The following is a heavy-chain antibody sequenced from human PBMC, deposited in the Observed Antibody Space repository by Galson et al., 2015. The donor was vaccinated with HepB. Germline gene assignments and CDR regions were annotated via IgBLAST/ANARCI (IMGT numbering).Heavy chain of an antibody. D-gene: IGHD2-15*01. J-gene: IGHJ6*03. CDR1: GFTFSSYW. CDR2: INSDGSST. Sequence: LRLSCAASGFTFSSYWMHWVRQAPGKGLVWVSRINSDGSSTSYADSVKGRFTISRDNAKNTLYLQMNSLRAEDTAVYYCAREGMGGYYYYYMDVWGKGTTVTVSS. CDR3: AREGMGGYYYYYMDV. V-gene: IGHV3-74*01.